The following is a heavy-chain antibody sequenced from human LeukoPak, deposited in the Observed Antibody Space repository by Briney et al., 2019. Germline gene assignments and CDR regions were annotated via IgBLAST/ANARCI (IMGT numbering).Heavy chain of an antibody. CDR3: ARDRPEITMIVVVITSMDY. J-gene: IGHJ4*02. CDR2: ISAYNGNT. V-gene: IGHV1-18*01. D-gene: IGHD3-22*01. Sequence: ASVKVSCKASGYTFTSYGIRWVRQAPGQGLEWMGWISAYNGNTNYAQKLQGRVTMTTDTSTSTAYMELRSLRSDDTAVYYCARDRPEITMIVVVITSMDYWGQGTLVTVSS. CDR1: GYTFTSYG.